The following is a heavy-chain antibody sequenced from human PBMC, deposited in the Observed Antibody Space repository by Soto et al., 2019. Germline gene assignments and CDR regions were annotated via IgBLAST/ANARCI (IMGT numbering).Heavy chain of an antibody. V-gene: IGHV1-69*01. CDR1: GGTFSSYA. Sequence: QVQLVQSGAEVKKPGSSVKVSCKAYGGTFSSYAISWVRQAPGQGLEWMGGIIPIFGTANYAQKCQGRVTITADESTSTAYMELSSLRSEDTAVYYCARERSAAGTDGVDYWGQGSLVTVSS. CDR3: ARERSAAGTDGVDY. CDR2: IIPIFGTA. J-gene: IGHJ4*02. D-gene: IGHD6-13*01.